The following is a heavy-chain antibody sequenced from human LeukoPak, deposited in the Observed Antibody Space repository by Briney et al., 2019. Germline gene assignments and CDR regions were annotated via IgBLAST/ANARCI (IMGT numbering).Heavy chain of an antibody. CDR3: ARGGYYDSSGYPVDY. J-gene: IGHJ4*02. V-gene: IGHV3-72*01. Sequence: PGGSLRLSCAASGFTFSDHYMDWVRQAPGKGLEWVGRTRSKANSYTTEYAASVKGRFTISRDDSKNSLYLQMNSLKTEDTAVYYCARGGYYDSSGYPVDYWGQGTLVTVSS. D-gene: IGHD3-22*01. CDR1: GFTFSDHY. CDR2: TRSKANSYTT.